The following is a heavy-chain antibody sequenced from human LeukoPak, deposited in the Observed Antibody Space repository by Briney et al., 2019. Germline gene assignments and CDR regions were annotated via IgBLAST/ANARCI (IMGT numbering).Heavy chain of an antibody. D-gene: IGHD4-17*01. J-gene: IGHJ4*02. CDR1: GYTFTSYG. CDR2: INPNSGGT. V-gene: IGHV1-2*02. Sequence: GASVKVSCKASGYTFTSYGISWVRQAPGQGLEWMGWINPNSGGTNYAQKFQGRVTMTRDTSISTAYMELSRLRSDDTAVYYCASSTVRIFDYWGQGTLVTVSS. CDR3: ASSTVRIFDY.